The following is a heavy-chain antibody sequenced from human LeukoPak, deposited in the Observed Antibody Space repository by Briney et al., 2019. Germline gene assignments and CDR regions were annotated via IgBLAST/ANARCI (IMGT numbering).Heavy chain of an antibody. CDR2: INPNSGGT. J-gene: IGHJ6*02. CDR1: GYTFTSYY. Sequence: ASVKVSCKASGYTFTSYYIHWVRQAPGQGLEWMGWINPNSGGTNYAQKFQGRVTITRDTSISTAYMELSRLRSDDTAVYYCAGPNCSSTSCQTSYYYYGMDVWGQGTTVTVSS. V-gene: IGHV1-2*02. CDR3: AGPNCSSTSCQTSYYYYGMDV. D-gene: IGHD2-2*01.